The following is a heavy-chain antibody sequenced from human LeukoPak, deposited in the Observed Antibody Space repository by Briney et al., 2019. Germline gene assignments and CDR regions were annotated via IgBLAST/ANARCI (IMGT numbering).Heavy chain of an antibody. J-gene: IGHJ4*02. D-gene: IGHD1-26*01. CDR3: ARNTGSYIDY. Sequence: SETLSLTCSVSGASLSSSSNYWGWIRQPPGKGLEWIGSIYYSGSTSYNPSFKSRVTISAGTSNRQFSLKLSSVTAADTAVYYCARNTGSYIDYWGQGTLVTVSS. CDR2: IYYSGST. V-gene: IGHV4-39*01. CDR1: GASLSSSSNY.